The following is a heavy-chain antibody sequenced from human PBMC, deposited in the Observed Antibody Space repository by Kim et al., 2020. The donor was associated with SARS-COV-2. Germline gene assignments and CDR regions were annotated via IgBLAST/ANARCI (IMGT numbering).Heavy chain of an antibody. Sequence: SETLSLTCAVYGGSFSGYYWSWIRQPPGKGLEWIGEINHSGSTNYNPSLKSRVTISVDTSKNQFSLKLSSVTAADTAVYYCARSPMVRGARPFDYWCHGT. CDR3: ARSPMVRGARPFDY. J-gene: IGHJ4*01. CDR1: GGSFSGYY. D-gene: IGHD3-10*01. V-gene: IGHV4-34*01. CDR2: INHSGST.